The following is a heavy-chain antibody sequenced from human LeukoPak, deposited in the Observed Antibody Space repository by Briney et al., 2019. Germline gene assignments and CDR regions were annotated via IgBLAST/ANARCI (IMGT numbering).Heavy chain of an antibody. V-gene: IGHV3-30*02. CDR1: GFTFSSYA. CDR2: IRYDGSTK. Sequence: GRSLRLSCAASGFTFSSYAMHWVRQAPGKGLEWVAFIRYDGSTKYYADSVKGRFTISRDNSKNTLYLQMNSLRPEDTAVYYCAKVVSSSWGYFDYWGQGTLVTVSS. D-gene: IGHD6-13*01. CDR3: AKVVSSSWGYFDY. J-gene: IGHJ4*02.